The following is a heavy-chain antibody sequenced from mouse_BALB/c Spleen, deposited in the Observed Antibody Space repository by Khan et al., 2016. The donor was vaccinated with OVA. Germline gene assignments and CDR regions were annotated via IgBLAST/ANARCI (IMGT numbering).Heavy chain of an antibody. V-gene: IGHV1-61*01. CDR1: GYTFTSYW. CDR3: ARGGYGTSVAF. D-gene: IGHD2-10*02. Sequence: QVQLKQSGAELVRPGASVKLSCKASGYTFTSYWMNWVKQRPGQGLEWIGMIDPSDSTTHYNPMFKDKATLTVDKSSSTTYMQLSSLTSEDSAVYCCARGGYGTSVAFWGQGTLVTVSA. CDR2: IDPSDSTT. J-gene: IGHJ3*01.